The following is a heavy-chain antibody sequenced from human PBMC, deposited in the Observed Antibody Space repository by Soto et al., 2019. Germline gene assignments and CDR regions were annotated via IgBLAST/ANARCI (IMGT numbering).Heavy chain of an antibody. D-gene: IGHD1-26*01. CDR3: ARDSTEHYYYMDV. J-gene: IGHJ6*03. CDR2: INAGNGNT. V-gene: IGHV1-3*01. Sequence: ASVKVSCKASGYTFTSHAMHWVRQAPGQRLEWMGWINAGNGNTKYSQKFQGRVTITRDTSASTAYMELSSLRSEDTAVYYCARDSTEHYYYMDVGGKGTRVTVP. CDR1: GYTFTSHA.